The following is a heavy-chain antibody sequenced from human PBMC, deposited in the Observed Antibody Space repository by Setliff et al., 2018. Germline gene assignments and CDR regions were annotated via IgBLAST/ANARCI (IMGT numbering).Heavy chain of an antibody. CDR2: IYHSGSS. CDR1: GYSISSGHF. J-gene: IGHJ3*02. D-gene: IGHD2-2*01. V-gene: IGHV4-38-2*01. Sequence: PSETLSLTCGVSGYSISSGHFWGWIRQPPGKGLEWIGSIYHSGSSYYNPSLKSRVTISVDTSKNQFSLILSSVTAADTAVYYCVRGRIRGSCSGPSCTYDAFDIWGQGTTVTVSS. CDR3: VRGRIRGSCSGPSCTYDAFDI.